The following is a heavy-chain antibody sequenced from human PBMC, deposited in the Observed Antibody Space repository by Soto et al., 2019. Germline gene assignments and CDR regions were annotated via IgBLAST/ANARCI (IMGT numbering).Heavy chain of an antibody. CDR1: GFTFSSA. J-gene: IGHJ6*02. Sequence: EVQLVDSGGGLVQPGGSLRLSCSASGFTFSSAMHWVRQAPGKGLEYVSAIGVNGDKIYYIESVKGRFSISRDNFKNTLYLQMTSLRPEDTAVYYCVSLYYDFWTGYNGMDVWSQGTTVTVSS. D-gene: IGHD3-3*01. CDR2: IGVNGDKI. V-gene: IGHV3-64D*06. CDR3: VSLYYDFWTGYNGMDV.